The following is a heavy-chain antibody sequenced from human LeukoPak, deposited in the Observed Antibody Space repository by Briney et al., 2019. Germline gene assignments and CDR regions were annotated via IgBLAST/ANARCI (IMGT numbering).Heavy chain of an antibody. V-gene: IGHV3-21*01. Sequence: KPGRSLSLSCSSSGFTFSDYDMNWVRHAPGKGLEWVSSISYLSSHVYYADSVKGRFSISRDNAKNSLYLQMNSLGAEDTAIYYCGRAFPPLRTSSAGDLWGQGILVTVSS. CDR1: GFTFSDYD. CDR3: GRAFPPLRTSSAGDL. D-gene: IGHD3-16*01. J-gene: IGHJ4*02. CDR2: ISYLSSHV.